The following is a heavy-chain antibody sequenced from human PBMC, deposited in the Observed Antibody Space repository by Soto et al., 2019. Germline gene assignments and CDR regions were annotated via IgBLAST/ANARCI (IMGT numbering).Heavy chain of an antibody. V-gene: IGHV4-38-2*01. CDR2: IYHSGSS. CDR1: GYSISRGYY. CDR3: ASDSYGRPFDF. Sequence: SETLSLTCAVSGYSISRGYYWGWIRQPPGKGLEWIASIYHSGSSYYNPSLKSRVTISVDTSKNHFSLKLGSVSAADTAVYYCASDSYGRPFDFWGQGALVTVSS. J-gene: IGHJ4*02. D-gene: IGHD5-18*01.